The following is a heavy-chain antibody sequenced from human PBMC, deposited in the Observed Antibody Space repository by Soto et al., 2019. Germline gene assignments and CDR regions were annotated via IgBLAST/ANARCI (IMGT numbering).Heavy chain of an antibody. CDR1: GGTFSSYS. CDR3: ASLSPYDSSGYYPDH. D-gene: IGHD3-22*01. Sequence: QVQLVQSGAEVKKPGSSVKVSCRASGGTFSSYSISWVRQAPGQGLEWMGKIIPVLGIPNYAQKFQGRVTXXADKSTGTAYMELSSLRSEDTAVYYCASLSPYDSSGYYPDHWGQGTLVTVSS. CDR2: IIPVLGIP. J-gene: IGHJ4*02. V-gene: IGHV1-69*02.